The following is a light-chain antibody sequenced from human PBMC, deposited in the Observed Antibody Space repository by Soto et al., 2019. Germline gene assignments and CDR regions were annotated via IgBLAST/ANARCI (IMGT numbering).Light chain of an antibody. CDR1: QNIDND. CDR3: QQSYNDPFT. Sequence: DIQATQSPSSLSASVGDRVTITSRSSQNIDNDLNWYQHKQGKAPKLLIYVVSHLQSGVPSRFSGSRYGTEFTLTIRNLQPEDFPTFYCQQSYNDPFTFGPGTKVDIK. V-gene: IGKV1-39*01. CDR2: VVS. J-gene: IGKJ3*01.